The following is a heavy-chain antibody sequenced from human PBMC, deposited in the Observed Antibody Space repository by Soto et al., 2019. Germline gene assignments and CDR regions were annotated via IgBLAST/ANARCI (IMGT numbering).Heavy chain of an antibody. CDR3: AKDNLRSGLGNWFDP. CDR2: ISWNSGTT. D-gene: IGHD6-19*01. Sequence: EMRLVESGGALAKPGGSLRLSCEASGFSFEEYAMNWVRQGPGKGLEWVARISWNSGTTQYADSVKGRFAISRDNGKNLVYLEMNGLRIEDTALYYCAKDNLRSGLGNWFDPWGQGTWVSVSS. CDR1: GFSFEEYA. J-gene: IGHJ5*02. V-gene: IGHV3-9*01.